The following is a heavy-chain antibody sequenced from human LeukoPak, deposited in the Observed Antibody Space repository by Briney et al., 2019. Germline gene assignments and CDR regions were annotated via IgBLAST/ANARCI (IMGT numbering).Heavy chain of an antibody. CDR2: ISPYNGDT. CDR1: GYTFTSYA. Sequence: GASVKVSCKASGYTFTSYAISWVRQAPGQGLEWMGWISPYNGDTNYAQKLQGRVTMTTDTSTSTIYMELRSLRSDDTAVYYCARMYSSGWGIDYWGQGTLVTVSS. V-gene: IGHV1-18*01. CDR3: ARMYSSGWGIDY. D-gene: IGHD6-19*01. J-gene: IGHJ4*02.